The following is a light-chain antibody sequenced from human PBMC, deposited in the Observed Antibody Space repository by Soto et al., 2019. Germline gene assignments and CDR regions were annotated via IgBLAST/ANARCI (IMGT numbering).Light chain of an antibody. CDR2: DAS. V-gene: IGKV1-5*01. CDR3: QQYGLQGT. J-gene: IGKJ1*01. CDR1: QTIRNY. Sequence: DVQMTQSPSTLSAFVGDRVTITCRASQTIRNYLAWYRQKPEKAPDLLIYDASSLENEVPSRFSGSGFGTEFTLTISSLQPDDYATYYCQQYGLQGTFGQGTMVDSK.